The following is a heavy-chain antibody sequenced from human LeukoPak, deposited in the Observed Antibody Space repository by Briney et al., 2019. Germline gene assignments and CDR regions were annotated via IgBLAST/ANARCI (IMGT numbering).Heavy chain of an antibody. CDR2: ISAYNGNT. CDR1: GYTFTSYG. CDR3: ARGVRNYGDYAHGY. V-gene: IGHV1-18*01. J-gene: IGHJ4*02. Sequence: GASVKVSCKASGYTFTSYGISWVRQAPGQGLEWMGWISAYNGNTNYAQKLQGRVTMTTDTSTSTAYMELRSLRSDDTAVYYCARGVRNYGDYAHGYWGQGTLVTVSS. D-gene: IGHD4-17*01.